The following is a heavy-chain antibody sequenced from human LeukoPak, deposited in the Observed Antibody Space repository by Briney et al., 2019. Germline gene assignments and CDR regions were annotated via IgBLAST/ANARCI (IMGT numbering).Heavy chain of an antibody. Sequence: GRSLRLSCAASGFTFSSYSMNWVRQAPGKWLEWVSSISSSSSYIYYADSVKGRFTISRDNAKNSLYLQMNSLRGEDTAVYYCARGPRQNDYGDYPDPIYFQHWGQGTLVTVSS. D-gene: IGHD4-17*01. V-gene: IGHV3-21*01. J-gene: IGHJ1*01. CDR2: ISSSSSYI. CDR3: ARGPRQNDYGDYPDPIYFQH. CDR1: GFTFSSYS.